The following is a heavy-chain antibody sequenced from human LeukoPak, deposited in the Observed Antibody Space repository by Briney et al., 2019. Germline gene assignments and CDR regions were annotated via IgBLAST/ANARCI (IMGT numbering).Heavy chain of an antibody. J-gene: IGHJ4*02. V-gene: IGHV3-48*02. CDR3: ARDYDSFDY. CDR1: GFTFSSYS. CDR2: ISSDSTTI. D-gene: IGHD3-9*01. Sequence: GGSLRLSCAASGFTFSSYSMSWVRQAPGKGLEWASYISSDSTTIYYADSVKGRFTISRDNAKSSLCLQMNSLRNEDAAVYYCARDYDSFDYWGQGILVTVSS.